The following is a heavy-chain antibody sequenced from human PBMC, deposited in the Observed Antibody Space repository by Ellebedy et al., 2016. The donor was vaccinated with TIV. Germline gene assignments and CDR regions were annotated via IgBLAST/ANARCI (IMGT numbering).Heavy chain of an antibody. V-gene: IGHV4-59*01. CDR3: ASTMVRDAFDI. CDR2: IYYSGST. CDR1: GGSISSYY. Sequence: MPSETLSLTCTVSGGSISSYYWSWIRQPPGKGLEWIGYIYYSGSTNYNPSLKSRVTISVDTSKNQFFLKLSSVTAADTAVYYCASTMVRDAFDIWGQGTMVTVSS. J-gene: IGHJ3*02. D-gene: IGHD3-10*01.